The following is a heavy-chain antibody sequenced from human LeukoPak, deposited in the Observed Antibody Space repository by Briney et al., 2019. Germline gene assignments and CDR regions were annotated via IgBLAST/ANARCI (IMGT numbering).Heavy chain of an antibody. Sequence: GGSLRLSCVASGFAFSSSEMNWVRQAPGKGLEWVSYISSSGSTIYYADSVKGRFTISRDNAKNSLYLQMNSLRAEDTAVYYCARDGRGYSSSWFDYWGQGTLVTVSS. CDR2: ISSSGSTI. D-gene: IGHD6-13*01. J-gene: IGHJ4*02. CDR1: GFAFSSSE. CDR3: ARDGRGYSSSWFDY. V-gene: IGHV3-48*03.